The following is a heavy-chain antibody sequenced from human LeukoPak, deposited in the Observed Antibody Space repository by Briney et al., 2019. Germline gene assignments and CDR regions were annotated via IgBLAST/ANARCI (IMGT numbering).Heavy chain of an antibody. CDR2: IYLSDSDT. Sequence: GESLKISCKGSGYSFTSYWIGWVPQMPGKGLEWMGIIYLSDSDTRYSPSFQGQVTISADKSVSTAYLQWTSLKASDTATYYCARQPRGNSFDYWGQGTLVTVSS. CDR1: GYSFTSYW. J-gene: IGHJ4*02. V-gene: IGHV5-51*01. CDR3: ARQPRGNSFDY. D-gene: IGHD3-16*01.